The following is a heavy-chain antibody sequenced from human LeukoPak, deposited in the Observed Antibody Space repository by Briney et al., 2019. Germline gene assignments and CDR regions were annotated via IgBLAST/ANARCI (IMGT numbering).Heavy chain of an antibody. D-gene: IGHD5-18*01. CDR3: ARVVDTHFDY. CDR2: IKSDGSTT. Sequence: GGSLRLSCAASGFTFSSYWMHWVRRAPGKGLVWVSRIKSDGSTTTYADSVKGRFTISRDNAKNTLYLQMNSLRAEDTAVYYCARVVDTHFDYWGQGTLVTVSS. V-gene: IGHV3-74*01. J-gene: IGHJ4*02. CDR1: GFTFSSYW.